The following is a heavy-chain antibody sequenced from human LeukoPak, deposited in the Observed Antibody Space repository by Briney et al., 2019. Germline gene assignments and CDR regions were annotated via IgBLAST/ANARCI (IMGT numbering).Heavy chain of an antibody. Sequence: PGGSLRLSCTASGYIFSSYGMHWVRQAPGKGLEWAAFIRHDGSNKYYADSVKGRFTISRDHSKNTLYLQMNSLRAEDTAVYYCAKDRDRGGAAYYFDCWGQGTLVTVSS. CDR3: AKDRDRGGAAYYFDC. D-gene: IGHD1-26*01. CDR1: GYIFSSYG. CDR2: IRHDGSNK. J-gene: IGHJ4*02. V-gene: IGHV3-30*02.